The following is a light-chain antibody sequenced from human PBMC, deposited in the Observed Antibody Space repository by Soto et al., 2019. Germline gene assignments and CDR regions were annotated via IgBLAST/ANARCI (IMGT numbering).Light chain of an antibody. CDR3: QHYNNYSEA. CDR1: ENNNNS. CDR2: DAS. Sequence: GVRGTRTCRAGENNNNSFAWCQQKPGEAPKLLIYDASSLESGVPSRFSGSGSGTEFTLTISSLQPYDFAAYYCQHYNNYSEAFGQGSKLDIK. J-gene: IGKJ1*01. V-gene: IGKV1-5*01.